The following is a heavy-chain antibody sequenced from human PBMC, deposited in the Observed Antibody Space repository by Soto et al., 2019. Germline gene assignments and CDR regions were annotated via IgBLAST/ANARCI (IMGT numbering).Heavy chain of an antibody. V-gene: IGHV3-9*01. CDR2: ITWNSGSI. Sequence: EVQLVESGGGLVQPGRSLRLSCAASGFTFDDYAMHWVRQAPGKGLEWVSGITWNSGSIAYADSVKGRFTISRDNAKNSLYLQMNSLRAEDTALFYCAKCTSGWPYYFDYWGQGTLITVSS. D-gene: IGHD6-19*01. J-gene: IGHJ4*02. CDR3: AKCTSGWPYYFDY. CDR1: GFTFDDYA.